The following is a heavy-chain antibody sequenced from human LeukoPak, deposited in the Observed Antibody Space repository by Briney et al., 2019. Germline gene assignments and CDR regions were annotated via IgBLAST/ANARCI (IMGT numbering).Heavy chain of an antibody. J-gene: IGHJ6*03. Sequence: SETLSLTCTASGGSISSYYWSWIRQPPGKGLEWIGYIYYSGSTNYNPSLKSRVTISVDTSKNQFSLKLSSVTAADTAVYYCARDQGTYYDFWSGTNRDYYYYYMDVWGKGTTVTVSS. V-gene: IGHV4-59*01. CDR3: ARDQGTYYDFWSGTNRDYYYYYMDV. D-gene: IGHD3-3*01. CDR1: GGSISSYY. CDR2: IYYSGST.